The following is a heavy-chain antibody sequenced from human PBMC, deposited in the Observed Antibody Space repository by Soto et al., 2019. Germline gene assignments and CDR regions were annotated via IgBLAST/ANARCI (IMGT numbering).Heavy chain of an antibody. CDR2: ISGSGGST. Sequence: TGGSLRLSCAASGFTFSSYAMSWVRQAPGKGLEWVSAISGSGGSTYYADSVKGRFTIPRDNSKNTLYLQMNSLRAEDTAVYYCALRGERSPIDYWGQGALVTVSS. J-gene: IGHJ4*02. CDR1: GFTFSSYA. V-gene: IGHV3-23*01. CDR3: ALRGERSPIDY. D-gene: IGHD1-1*01.